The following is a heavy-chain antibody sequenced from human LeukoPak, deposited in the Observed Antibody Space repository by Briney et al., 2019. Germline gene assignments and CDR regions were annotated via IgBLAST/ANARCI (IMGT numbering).Heavy chain of an antibody. Sequence: GGSLRLSCTASRFTFGDYLMSWFRQAPGKGLEWIGFISGGTTEYAASVKGRFTISRDDSTSIACLQMNSLTTEDTAVYYCSRGSGWLSVYWGQGTLVTVSS. CDR1: RFTFGDYL. CDR2: ISGGTT. V-gene: IGHV3-49*03. J-gene: IGHJ4*02. D-gene: IGHD6-19*01. CDR3: SRGSGWLSVY.